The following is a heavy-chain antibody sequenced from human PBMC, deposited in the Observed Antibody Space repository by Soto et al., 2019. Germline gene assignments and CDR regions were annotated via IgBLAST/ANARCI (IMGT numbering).Heavy chain of an antibody. CDR1: GYSYTNYW. D-gene: IGHD3-3*01. V-gene: IGHV5-51*01. Sequence: GPSLKISCQGCGYSYTNYWFAPVRQIPGRGLEWMGIIHPGDSDTRYSPFFQGQVTISADKSISTAYLQWSSLESEDTAVYYCSRDESEWFFNWGRGTLVTVSS. CDR2: IHPGDSDT. J-gene: IGHJ4*02. CDR3: SRDESEWFFN.